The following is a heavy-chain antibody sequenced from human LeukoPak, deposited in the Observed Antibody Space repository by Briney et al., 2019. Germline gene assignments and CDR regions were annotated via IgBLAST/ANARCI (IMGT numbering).Heavy chain of an antibody. CDR1: GFAFSSYS. Sequence: GGSLRLSCAASGFAFSSYSMNWVRQAPGKGLEWVSFISESSRTIYYAGSVKGRFTISRDSAKNSLYLQMNSLRAEDTAIYYCARDWRTGTTFDWGQGTLVTVSS. CDR3: ARDWRTGTTFD. J-gene: IGHJ4*02. V-gene: IGHV3-48*01. CDR2: ISESSRTI. D-gene: IGHD1-1*01.